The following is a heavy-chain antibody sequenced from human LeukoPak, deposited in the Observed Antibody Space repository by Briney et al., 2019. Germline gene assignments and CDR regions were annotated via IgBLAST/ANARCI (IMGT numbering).Heavy chain of an antibody. CDR3: ARSPRSWLSPYYFDY. Sequence: SETLSLTCTVSGGSITSGGHYWSWIRQYPGKGLEWIGYIYYSGRTYYNLSLKSRVTISVDTSKNQFSLKLSSMTAADTAVYYCARSPRSWLSPYYFDYWGQGTLVTVSS. CDR2: IYYSGRT. J-gene: IGHJ4*02. V-gene: IGHV4-31*03. CDR1: GGSITSGGHY. D-gene: IGHD3-22*01.